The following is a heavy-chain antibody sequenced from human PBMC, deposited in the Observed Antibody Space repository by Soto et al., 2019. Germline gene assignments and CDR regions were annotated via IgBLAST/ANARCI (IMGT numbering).Heavy chain of an antibody. CDR2: FDPEDGET. J-gene: IGHJ5*01. CDR3: ATYYDILTGYYTGWFDX. V-gene: IGHV1-24*01. Sequence: ASLKVSCNVSGYTLTELSMHWVRQAPGKGLEWMGGFDPEDGETIYAQKFQGRVTMTEDTSTDTAYMELSSLRSEDTAVYYCATYYDILTGYYTGWFDXWGQGTLVTVSX. D-gene: IGHD3-9*01. CDR1: GYTLTELS.